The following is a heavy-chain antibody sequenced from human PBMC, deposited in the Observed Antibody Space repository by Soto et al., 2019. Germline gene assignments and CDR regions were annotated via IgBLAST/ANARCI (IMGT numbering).Heavy chain of an antibody. CDR3: ARRYGDFTELDY. CDR1: GYTFTTYY. CDR2: INPSGGRT. V-gene: IGHV1-46*01. D-gene: IGHD4-17*01. J-gene: IGHJ4*02. Sequence: QVQLVQSGAEVKKPGASVTVSCKASGYTFTTYYMHWVRQAPGRGVEWMGIINPSGGRTSYAQKFQGRGTMTRDTSTSTVYMQLSSLRSEDTAVYYCARRYGDFTELDYWGQGTLVTVSS.